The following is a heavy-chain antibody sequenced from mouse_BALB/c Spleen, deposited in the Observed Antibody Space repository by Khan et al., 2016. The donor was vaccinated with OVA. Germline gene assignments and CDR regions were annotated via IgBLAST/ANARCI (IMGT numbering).Heavy chain of an antibody. CDR3: ARAYYRYDGYYAMDY. Sequence: VQRVESGPGLVAPSQSLSITCTVSGFSLSRYNIHWVRQPPGKGLEWLGMIWGGGGTDYNSTLKSRLSISKDNSKSQLFLKMNSLQTDDTAMYYCARAYYRYDGYYAMDYWGQGTSVTVSS. D-gene: IGHD2-14*01. CDR1: GFSLSRYN. J-gene: IGHJ4*01. V-gene: IGHV2-6-4*01. CDR2: IWGGGGT.